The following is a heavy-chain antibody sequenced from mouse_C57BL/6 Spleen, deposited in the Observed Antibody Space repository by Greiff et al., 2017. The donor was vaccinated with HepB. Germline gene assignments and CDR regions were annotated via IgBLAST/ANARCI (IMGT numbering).Heavy chain of an antibody. D-gene: IGHD1-1*01. CDR2: IDPNSGGT. CDR1: GYTFTSYW. Sequence: QVQLQQPGAELVKPGASVKLSCKASGYTFTSYWMHWVKQRPGRGLEWIGRIDPNSGGTKYNEKFKSKATLTVDKPSSTAYMQLSSLTSEDSAVYDWENIDYHGSSYDWYFDVWGTGTTVTVSS. J-gene: IGHJ1*03. CDR3: ENIDYHGSSYDWYFDV. V-gene: IGHV1-72*01.